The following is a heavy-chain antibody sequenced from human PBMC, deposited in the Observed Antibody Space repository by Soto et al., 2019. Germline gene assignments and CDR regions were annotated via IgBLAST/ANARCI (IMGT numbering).Heavy chain of an antibody. Sequence: SETLSLSCTVSGGSISSGGYYWSWIRQHPGKGLEWTGYIYYSGNTYYNPSLKSRVTISIDNSKNQFSLKLSSVTAADTAVYYCAREEGAVTTGGYYYYYGLDVWGQGTTVTVSS. CDR1: GGSISSGGYY. CDR2: IYYSGNT. J-gene: IGHJ6*02. D-gene: IGHD4-17*01. V-gene: IGHV4-31*03. CDR3: AREEGAVTTGGYYYYYGLDV.